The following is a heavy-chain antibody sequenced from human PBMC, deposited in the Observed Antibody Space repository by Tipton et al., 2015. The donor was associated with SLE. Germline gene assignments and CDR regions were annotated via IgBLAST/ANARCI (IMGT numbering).Heavy chain of an antibody. CDR3: ARGDCSSTSCLDY. CDR1: GGSISSSTYY. CDR2: INHSGST. D-gene: IGHD2-2*01. V-gene: IGHV4-39*07. J-gene: IGHJ4*02. Sequence: GLVKPSETLSLTCTVSGGSISSSTYYWSWIRQPPGKGLEWIGEINHSGSTNYNPSLKSRVTISVDTSKNQFSLKLSSVTAADTAVYYCARGDCSSTSCLDYWGQGTLVTVSS.